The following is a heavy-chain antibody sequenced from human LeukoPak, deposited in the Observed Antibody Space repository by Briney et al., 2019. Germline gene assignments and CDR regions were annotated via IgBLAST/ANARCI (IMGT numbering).Heavy chain of an antibody. Sequence: GRSLRLSCAASGFTFSSYGMHWVRQAPGKGLEWVAVIWYGGSNKYYADSVKGRFTISRDNSKNTLYLQMNSLRAEDTAVYYCAKDQGGYSYGLDYWGQGTLVTVSS. V-gene: IGHV3-30*18. CDR1: GFTFSSYG. J-gene: IGHJ4*02. CDR3: AKDQGGYSYGLDY. D-gene: IGHD5-18*01. CDR2: IWYGGSNK.